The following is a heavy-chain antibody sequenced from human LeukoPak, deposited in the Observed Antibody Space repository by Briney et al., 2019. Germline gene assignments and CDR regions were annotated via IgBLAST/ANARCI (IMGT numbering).Heavy chain of an antibody. CDR1: GFTFSSSG. CDR2: ISVYNGNT. D-gene: IGHD6-19*01. Sequence: ASVKVSCNASGFTFSSSGISWLRQAPGQGLEWMAWISVYNGNTNYAQNLQDRVTMTTDTSTNTAYMELRSLRSDDTAVYYCARVSPGYSSGWYLDYWGQGTLVTVSS. CDR3: ARVSPGYSSGWYLDY. V-gene: IGHV1-18*01. J-gene: IGHJ4*02.